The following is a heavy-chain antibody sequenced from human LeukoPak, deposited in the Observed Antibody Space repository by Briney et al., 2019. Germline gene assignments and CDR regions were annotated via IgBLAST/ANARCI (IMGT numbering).Heavy chain of an antibody. CDR3: ARDRLGDYDHSGYYDK. V-gene: IGHV3-11*01. CDR2: ICDSGRTV. CDR1: GFTFSDYY. J-gene: IGHJ4*02. D-gene: IGHD3-22*01. Sequence: PGGSLRLSCAASGFTFSDYYMSWLRQAPGKGLEWVAYICDSGRTVYYADSVKGRFIISRDNAKNSVYLQMNNLRAEDTAVHYRARDRLGDYDHSGYYDKWGQGTLVTVSS.